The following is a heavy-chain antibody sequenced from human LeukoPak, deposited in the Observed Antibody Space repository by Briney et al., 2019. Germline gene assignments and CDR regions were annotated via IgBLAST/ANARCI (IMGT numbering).Heavy chain of an antibody. CDR1: GFTFSDYS. CDR3: AREKRSTSDDAFDI. J-gene: IGHJ3*02. V-gene: IGHV3-21*05. D-gene: IGHD2-2*01. Sequence: PGGSLRLSCAASGFTFSDYSMNWVRQAPGKGLEWVSYISSSSSYIYYADSVKGRFTISRDNAKNSLYLQMNSLRAEDTAVYYCAREKRSTSDDAFDIWGQGTMATVSS. CDR2: ISSSSSYI.